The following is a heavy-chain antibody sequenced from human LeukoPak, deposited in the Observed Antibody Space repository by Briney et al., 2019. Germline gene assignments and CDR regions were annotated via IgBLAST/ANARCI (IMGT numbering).Heavy chain of an antibody. CDR3: ARDHYDILTGYYVYYFDY. J-gene: IGHJ4*02. CDR1: GYTFTSYG. D-gene: IGHD3-9*01. CDR2: ISAYNGNT. Sequence: ASVKVSCKASGYTFTSYGISWVPQAPGQGLEWMGWISAYNGNTNYAQKLQGRVTMTTDTSTSTAYMELRSLRSDDTAVYYCARDHYDILTGYYVYYFDYWGQGTLVTVSS. V-gene: IGHV1-18*01.